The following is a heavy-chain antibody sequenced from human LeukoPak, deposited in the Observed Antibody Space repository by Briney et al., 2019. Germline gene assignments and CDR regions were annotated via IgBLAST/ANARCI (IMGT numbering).Heavy chain of an antibody. CDR1: GFTFSNYT. D-gene: IGHD2-2*01. J-gene: IGHJ4*02. CDR3: ARWYCSSTSCRAFDY. Sequence: PGGSLRLSCAASGFTFSNYTMNWVRQAPGKGLELVSSISGSSRYIYYADSMKGRFTISIDNAKNSLYLQLNSLRAEDTAVYYCARWYCSSTSCRAFDYWGQGTLVTVSS. CDR2: ISGSSRYI. V-gene: IGHV3-21*01.